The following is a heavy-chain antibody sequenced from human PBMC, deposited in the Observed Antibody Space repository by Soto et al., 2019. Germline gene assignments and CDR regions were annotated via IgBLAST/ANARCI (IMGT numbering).Heavy chain of an antibody. CDR2: IYYSGNT. CDR1: GGSIRSGGYY. J-gene: IGHJ6*02. CDR3: ARDRLMATAGTARHYYGLDV. V-gene: IGHV4-31*03. D-gene: IGHD5-18*01. Sequence: SETLSLTCTVSGGSIRSGGYYWSWVRQNPRRGLEWIGNIYYSGNTYYNPSLKSRLTISVDTSKNQFSLNLSSVTAADTAVYYCARDRLMATAGTARHYYGLDVWGQGTTVTVSS.